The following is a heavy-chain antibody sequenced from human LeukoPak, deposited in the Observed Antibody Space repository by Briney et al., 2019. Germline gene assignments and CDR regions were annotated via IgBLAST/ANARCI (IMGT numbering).Heavy chain of an antibody. D-gene: IGHD2/OR15-2a*01. CDR2: FDPEDGET. Sequence: ASVKVSCKVSGYTLTELSMHWVRQAPGKGIEWMGGFDPEDGETMYAQKFQGRVTMTEDTSTDTAYMKLSSLRSEETAVYYCATIEGRTPGLYDYYYMDVWGKGTTVTVSS. J-gene: IGHJ6*03. CDR3: ATIEGRTPGLYDYYYMDV. V-gene: IGHV1-24*01. CDR1: GYTLTELS.